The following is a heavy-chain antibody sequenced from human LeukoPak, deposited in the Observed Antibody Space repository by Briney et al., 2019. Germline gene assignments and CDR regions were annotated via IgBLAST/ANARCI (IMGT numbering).Heavy chain of an antibody. Sequence: PGGSLRLSCAASGFTFSNYGMHWVRQAPGKGLEGVAVISYDGSNKYYADSVKGRFTISRDNSKNTLHLQMSSLRAEDTAVYYCAKVGASEWSIVLGPIKYWGQGTLVSVSS. CDR3: AKVGASEWSIVLGPIKY. J-gene: IGHJ4*02. D-gene: IGHD2-8*01. V-gene: IGHV3-30*18. CDR2: ISYDGSNK. CDR1: GFTFSNYG.